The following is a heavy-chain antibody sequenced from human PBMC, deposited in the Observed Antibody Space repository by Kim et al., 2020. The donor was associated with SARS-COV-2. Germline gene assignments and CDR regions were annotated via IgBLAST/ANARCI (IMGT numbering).Heavy chain of an antibody. CDR3: ARGVLFDP. CDR2: SGST. J-gene: IGHJ5*02. Sequence: SGSTNYNPSLKSLVTISVDTSKNQFSLKLSSVTAADTAVYYCARGVLFDPWGQGTLVTVSS. V-gene: IGHV4-34*01.